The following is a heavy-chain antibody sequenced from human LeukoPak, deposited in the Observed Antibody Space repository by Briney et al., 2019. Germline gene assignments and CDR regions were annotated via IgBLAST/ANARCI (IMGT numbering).Heavy chain of an antibody. J-gene: IGHJ3*02. V-gene: IGHV3-73*01. CDR1: GFTFSGSA. CDR3: ARIRGGDWATGAFDI. Sequence: PGGSLKLSCAASGFTFSGSAMHWVRQASGKGLEWVGRIRSKANSYATAYAASVKGRFTISRDDSKNTAYLQMNSLRAEDTAVYYCARIRGGDWATGAFDIWGQGTMVTVSS. D-gene: IGHD2-21*02. CDR2: IRSKANSYAT.